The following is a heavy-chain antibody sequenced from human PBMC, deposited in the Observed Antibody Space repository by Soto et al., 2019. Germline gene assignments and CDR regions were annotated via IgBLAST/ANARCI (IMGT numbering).Heavy chain of an antibody. J-gene: IGHJ5*02. CDR2: ISAYNGNT. D-gene: IGHD6-19*01. V-gene: IGHV1-18*01. CDR3: ARIVYSQWLVQHWFDP. CDR1: DYTFTSYG. Sequence: GASVKVSCKASDYTFTSYGISWVRQAPGQGLEWMGWISAYNGNTNYAQKLQGRVTMTTDTSTSTAYMELRSLRSDDTAVYYCARIVYSQWLVQHWFDPWGQGTLVTVSS.